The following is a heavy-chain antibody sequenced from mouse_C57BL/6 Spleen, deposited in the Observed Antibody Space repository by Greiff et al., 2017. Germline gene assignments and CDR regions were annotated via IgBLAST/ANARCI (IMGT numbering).Heavy chain of an antibody. CDR2: INTNNGGT. J-gene: IGHJ2*01. Sequence: EVQLQQSGPELVKPGASVKLSCTASGYTFTDYNMHWVKQSHGTSLEWIGNINTNNGGTSYNQKFKGKATLTVNKSSSTADMELRSLTSEDSAVYYCARTKLITTVEATDVDYWGQGTTLTVAS. D-gene: IGHD1-1*01. V-gene: IGHV1-22*01. CDR1: GYTFTDYN. CDR3: ARTKLITTVEATDVDY.